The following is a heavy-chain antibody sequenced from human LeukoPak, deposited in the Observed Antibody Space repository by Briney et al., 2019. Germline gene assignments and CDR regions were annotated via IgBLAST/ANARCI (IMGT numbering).Heavy chain of an antibody. Sequence: GGSLRLSCAASGFTFSSYAMSWVRQAPGKGLEWISAISGSGGSTYYADSLKGRFTISRDNSKNTLYLQMNSLRAEDTAVYYCAKDRTSWIQLWLIDYWGQGTLVTVSS. J-gene: IGHJ4*02. V-gene: IGHV3-23*01. CDR1: GFTFSSYA. CDR2: ISGSGGST. CDR3: AKDRTSWIQLWLIDY. D-gene: IGHD5-18*01.